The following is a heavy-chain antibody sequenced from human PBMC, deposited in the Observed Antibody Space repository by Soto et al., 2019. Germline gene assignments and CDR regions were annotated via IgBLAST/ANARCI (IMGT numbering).Heavy chain of an antibody. CDR2: MSGSGGTT. V-gene: IGHV3-23*01. CDR1: GFSFSSYA. D-gene: IGHD6-19*01. Sequence: EVQLLDTGGGLVQPGGSLRLSCAASGFSFSSYAMSWVRQAPGKGLEWISAMSGSGGTTYYADSVKGRFTISRDNPKNTLFLQRNSLRAEDTAVYYCAKDGRYSSGWYYGYFDYWGQGTLVTVSP. CDR3: AKDGRYSSGWYYGYFDY. J-gene: IGHJ4*02.